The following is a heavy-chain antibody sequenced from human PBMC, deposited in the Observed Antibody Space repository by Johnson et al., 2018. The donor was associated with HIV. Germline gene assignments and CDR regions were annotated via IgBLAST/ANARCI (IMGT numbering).Heavy chain of an antibody. CDR2: ISWNSGSI. V-gene: IGHV3-9*01. CDR1: GFTFDDYA. D-gene: IGHD6-6*01. CDR3: AKGIAARPPGDAFDI. J-gene: IGHJ3*02. Sequence: VLLVESGGGLVQPGRSLRLSCAASGFTFDDYAMHWVRQAPGKGLEWVPGISWNSGSIGYADSVKGRCPISRDNAKNSLYLQMNSLRAEDTALYYCAKGIAARPPGDAFDIWGQGTMVTVSS.